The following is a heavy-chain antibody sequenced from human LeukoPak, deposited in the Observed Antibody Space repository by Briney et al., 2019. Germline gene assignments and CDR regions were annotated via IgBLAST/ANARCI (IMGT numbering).Heavy chain of an antibody. J-gene: IGHJ3*02. D-gene: IGHD3-22*01. CDR3: ARDRIRNYYDSSGYPDAFDI. CDR1: GSTFSSYN. Sequence: GGSLRLSCAASGSTFSSYNMNWVRQAPGKGLEWVSSISSSSSHIYYADSVKGRFAISRDNAKNSLYMQMNSLRAEDTAVYYCARDRIRNYYDSSGYPDAFDIWGQGTMVTVSS. CDR2: ISSSSSHI. V-gene: IGHV3-21*01.